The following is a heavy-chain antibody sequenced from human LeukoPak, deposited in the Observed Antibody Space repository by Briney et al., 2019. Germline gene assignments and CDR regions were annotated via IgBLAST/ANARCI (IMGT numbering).Heavy chain of an antibody. J-gene: IGHJ4*02. CDR1: GYSFTSYW. CDR2: IYPGDSDT. V-gene: IGHV5-51*01. D-gene: IGHD6-6*01. CDR3: ARLNSPRIAVRPIDY. Sequence: GESLKISCKGSGYSFTSYWIGWVRQMPGKGLEWMGIIYPGDSDTRYSPSFQGQVTISADKAISTAYLQWSSLKASDTAMYYRARLNSPRIAVRPIDYWGQGTLVTVSS.